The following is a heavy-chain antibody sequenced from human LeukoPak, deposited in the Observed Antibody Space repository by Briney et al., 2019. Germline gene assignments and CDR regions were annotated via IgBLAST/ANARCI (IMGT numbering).Heavy chain of an antibody. V-gene: IGHV4-59*01. D-gene: IGHD2-15*01. CDR2: IYYSGST. CDR1: GGSISSYY. J-gene: IGHJ5*02. CDR3: ARAPVAATYWFDP. Sequence: SETLSLTCTVSGGSISSYYWSWIRQPPGKGREWIGYIYYSGSTNYNPSLKSRVTISVDTSKNQFSLKLSSVTAADTAVYYCARAPVAATYWFDPWGQGTLVTVSS.